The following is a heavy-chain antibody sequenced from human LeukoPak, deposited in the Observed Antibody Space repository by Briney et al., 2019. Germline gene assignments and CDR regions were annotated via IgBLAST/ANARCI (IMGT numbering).Heavy chain of an antibody. V-gene: IGHV5-51*01. CDR3: ARHRGPARRGSSGGYYFDY. Sequence: GESLKISCKGSGYSFTSYWIGWVRQVPGKGLEWMGIIYPGDSDTRYSPSFQGQVTISADKSISTAYLQWSSLKASDTAMYYCARHRGPARRGSSGGYYFDYWGQGTLVTVSS. CDR2: IYPGDSDT. D-gene: IGHD6-6*01. J-gene: IGHJ4*02. CDR1: GYSFTSYW.